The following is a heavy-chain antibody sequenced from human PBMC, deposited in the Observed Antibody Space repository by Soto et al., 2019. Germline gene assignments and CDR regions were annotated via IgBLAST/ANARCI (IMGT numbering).Heavy chain of an antibody. CDR1: GFNFRAYA. J-gene: IGHJ4*02. CDR3: SPDSSGGEFDC. V-gene: IGHV3-23*05. CDR2: IDYGATIT. D-gene: IGHD6-19*01. Sequence: GGSLRLSCEASGFNFRAYAMIWVRQAPGKGLEWVSTIDYGATITNYADSVRGRFTISRDNSKNILYLQMSSLRAEDTAVYYCSPDSSGGEFDCWDQGTLVTVSS.